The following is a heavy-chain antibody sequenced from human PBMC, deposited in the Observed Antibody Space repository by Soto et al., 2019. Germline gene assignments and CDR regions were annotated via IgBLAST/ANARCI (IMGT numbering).Heavy chain of an antibody. CDR1: GFTFSSYA. CDR3: AKDGDIVVVVAATQGDDAFDI. D-gene: IGHD2-15*01. J-gene: IGHJ3*02. V-gene: IGHV3-23*01. CDR2: ISGSGGST. Sequence: GGSLRLSCAASGFTFSSYAMSWVRQAPGKGLEWVSAISGSGGSTYYADSVKGRFTISRDNSKNTLYLQMNSLRAEDTAVYYCAKDGDIVVVVAATQGDDAFDIWGQGTMVTVSS.